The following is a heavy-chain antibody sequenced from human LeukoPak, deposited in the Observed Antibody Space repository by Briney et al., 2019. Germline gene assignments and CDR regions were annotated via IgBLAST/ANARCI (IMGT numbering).Heavy chain of an antibody. CDR2: IWYDGSNK. CDR1: GFTFSSYG. V-gene: IGHV3-33*06. Sequence: PTGGPLRLSCAASGFTFSSYGMHWVRQAPGKGLEWVAVIWYDGSNKYYADSVKGRFTISRDNSKNTLYLQMNSLRAEDTAVYYCAKALVAHYYYYYMDVWGKGTTVTVSS. CDR3: AKALVAHYYYYYMDV. J-gene: IGHJ6*03.